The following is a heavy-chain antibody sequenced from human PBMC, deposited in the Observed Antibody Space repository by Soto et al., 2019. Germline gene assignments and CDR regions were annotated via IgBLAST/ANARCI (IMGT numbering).Heavy chain of an antibody. CDR2: ISAYNGNT. Sequence: GASVKVSCKASGYTFTSYGISWVRQAPGQGLEWMGWISAYNGNTNYAQELQGRVTMTTDTSTSTAYMEMRSLRSDDTAVYYCARLAPCKTETCYSRPLDYWGQGTLVTVSS. J-gene: IGHJ4*02. CDR3: ARLAPCKTETCYSRPLDY. CDR1: GYTFTSYG. D-gene: IGHD2-15*01. V-gene: IGHV1-18*01.